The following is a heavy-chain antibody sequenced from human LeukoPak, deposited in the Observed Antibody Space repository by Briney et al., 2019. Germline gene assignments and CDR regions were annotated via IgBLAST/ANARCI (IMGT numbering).Heavy chain of an antibody. J-gene: IGHJ4*02. CDR2: INGDGSST. V-gene: IGHV3-74*01. CDR1: GFTFTSFW. CDR3: ARDPYGSGSH. D-gene: IGHD3-10*01. Sequence: PGGSLRLSCAASGFTFTSFWMHWVRQAPGKGLVWVSRINGDGSSTTFADSAKGRFTISRDNAKNTVYLQMNSLRVEDTAVYYCARDPYGSGSHWGQGTLVTVSS.